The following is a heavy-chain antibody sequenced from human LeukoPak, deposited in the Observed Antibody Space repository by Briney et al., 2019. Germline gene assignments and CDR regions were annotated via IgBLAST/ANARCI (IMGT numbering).Heavy chain of an antibody. CDR2: ISGSGGST. CDR3: AKDVDSYGYIDY. V-gene: IGHV3-23*01. CDR1: GFTFSSYA. D-gene: IGHD5-18*01. J-gene: IGHJ4*02. Sequence: GGSLRLSCAASGFTFSSYAMSWVRQAPGKGLEGVSAISGSGGSTYYADSVKGRFTISRDNSKNTLYLQMNSLRAEDTAVYYCAKDVDSYGYIDYWGQGTLVTVSS.